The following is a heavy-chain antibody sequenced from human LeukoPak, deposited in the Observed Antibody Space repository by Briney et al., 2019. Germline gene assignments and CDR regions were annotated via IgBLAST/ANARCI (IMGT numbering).Heavy chain of an antibody. CDR1: GGSISSYY. Sequence: KPSETLSLTCTVSGGSISSYYWSWIRQPPGKGLEWIGYIYYSGSTNYNPSLKSRVTISVDTSKNQFSLKLSSVTAADTAVYYCARAWGSSWYGNLFDPWGQGTLVTVSS. CDR3: ARAWGSSWYGNLFDP. CDR2: IYYSGST. D-gene: IGHD6-13*01. J-gene: IGHJ5*02. V-gene: IGHV4-59*01.